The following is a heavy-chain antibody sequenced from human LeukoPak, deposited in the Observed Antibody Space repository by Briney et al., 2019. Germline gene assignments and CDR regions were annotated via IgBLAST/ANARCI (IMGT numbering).Heavy chain of an antibody. CDR1: GGSISSYY. V-gene: IGHV4-59*01. J-gene: IGHJ4*02. D-gene: IGHD3-3*01. CDR2: IYYSGST. Sequence: SETLSLTCTVSGGSISSYYWSWIRQPPGKGLEWIGYIYYSGSTNYNPSLKSRVTISVDTSKNQFSLKLSSVTAADTAVYYCARHSMGGVVILDSWGQGTLVTVSS. CDR3: ARHSMGGVVILDS.